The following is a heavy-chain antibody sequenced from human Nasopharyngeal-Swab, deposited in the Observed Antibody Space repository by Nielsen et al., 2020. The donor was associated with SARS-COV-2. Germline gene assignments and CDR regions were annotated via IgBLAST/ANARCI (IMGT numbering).Heavy chain of an antibody. J-gene: IGHJ6*02. CDR3: ARGHLPDDFWSGYYIYKTYYYYGMDV. CDR2: IYHSGST. D-gene: IGHD3-3*01. V-gene: IGHV4-59*12. Sequence: WIRQPPGKGLEWIGYIYHSGSTNYNPSFKSRVTTSVDTSKNQFSLKLSSVTAADTAVYYCARGHLPDDFWSGYYIYKTYYYYGMDVWGQGTTVTVSS.